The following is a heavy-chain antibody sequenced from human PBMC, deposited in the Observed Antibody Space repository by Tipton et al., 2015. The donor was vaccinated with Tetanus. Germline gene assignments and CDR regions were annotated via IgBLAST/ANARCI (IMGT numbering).Heavy chain of an antibody. CDR2: INHSGST. V-gene: IGHV4-34*01. CDR3: ARVDTAMVLSNY. CDR1: GGSFSGYY. Sequence: TLSLTCAVYGGSFSGYYWSWIRQPPGKGLEWIGEINHSGSTNYNPSLKSRVTISVDTSKNQFSLKLSSVTAADTAVYYCARVDTAMVLSNYWGQGTLVTVSS. J-gene: IGHJ4*02. D-gene: IGHD5-18*01.